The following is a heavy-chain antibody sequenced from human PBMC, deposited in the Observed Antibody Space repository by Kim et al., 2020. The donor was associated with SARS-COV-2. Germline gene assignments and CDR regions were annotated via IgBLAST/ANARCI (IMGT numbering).Heavy chain of an antibody. D-gene: IGHD2-15*01. CDR3: TRDHCNQDYMDV. Sequence: GGSLRLSCTASGFTFGDYAMRWVRQAPGTGLEWVGFIRSNAYGGTAEYAASVKGGFTISRDDSKSIAYLQMNSLKTEDTAVYHCTRDHCNQDYMDVWGRG. CDR1: GFTFGDYA. J-gene: IGHJ6*03. V-gene: IGHV3-49*04. CDR2: IRSNAYGGTA.